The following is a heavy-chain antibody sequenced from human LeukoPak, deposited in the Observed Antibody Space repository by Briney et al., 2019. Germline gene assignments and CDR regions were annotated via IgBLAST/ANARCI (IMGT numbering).Heavy chain of an antibody. CDR2: IYPGDSDT. J-gene: IGHJ4*02. V-gene: IGHV5-51*01. D-gene: IGHD1-26*01. CDR3: ARLDSGTYRDY. Sequence: GESLKISCEGSGYIFTSYWIGWVRQMPEKGLEWMGIIYPGDSDTRYSPSFQGQVTISADKSISTAYLRWSSLKASDTAMYYCARLDSGTYRDYWGQGTLVTVSS. CDR1: GYIFTSYW.